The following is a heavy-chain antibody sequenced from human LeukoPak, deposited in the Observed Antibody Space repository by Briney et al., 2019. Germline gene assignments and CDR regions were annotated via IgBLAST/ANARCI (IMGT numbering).Heavy chain of an antibody. Sequence: GGSLRLSCAASGFTFSSYSMNWVRQAPGKGLEWVSSISSSSSYIYYADSVKGRFTISRDNAKNSLYLQMNSLGAEDTAVYYCARAEGIVGATFYYYGMDVWGQGITVTVSS. CDR1: GFTFSSYS. J-gene: IGHJ6*02. D-gene: IGHD1-26*01. CDR3: ARAEGIVGATFYYYGMDV. CDR2: ISSSSSYI. V-gene: IGHV3-21*01.